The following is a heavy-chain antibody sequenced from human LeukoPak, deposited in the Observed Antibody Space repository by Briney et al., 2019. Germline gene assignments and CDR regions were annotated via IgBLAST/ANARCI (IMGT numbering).Heavy chain of an antibody. J-gene: IGHJ5*02. Sequence: SETLSLTCAVYGGSFSGYYWSWIRQPPGKGLEWIGEINHSGSTNYNPSLKSRVTISVDTSKNQFSLKLSSVTAADTAVYYCAPPPYYYEATGYSVAWGQGTLVTVSS. CDR2: INHSGST. CDR3: APPPYYYEATGYSVA. V-gene: IGHV4-34*01. CDR1: GGSFSGYY. D-gene: IGHD3-22*01.